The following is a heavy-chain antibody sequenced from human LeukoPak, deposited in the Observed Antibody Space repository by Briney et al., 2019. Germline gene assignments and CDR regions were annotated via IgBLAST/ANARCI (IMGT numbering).Heavy chain of an antibody. CDR3: ARDFSYSSSQTDY. V-gene: IGHV4-38-2*02. CDR1: GYSISGGYY. Sequence: SETLSLTCTVSGYSISGGYYWGWIRQPPGKGLEWIGSIYHSGSTYYNPSLKSRVTISVDTSKNQFSLKLSSVTAADTAVYYCARDFSYSSSQTDYWGQGTLVTVSS. CDR2: IYHSGST. J-gene: IGHJ4*02. D-gene: IGHD6-13*01.